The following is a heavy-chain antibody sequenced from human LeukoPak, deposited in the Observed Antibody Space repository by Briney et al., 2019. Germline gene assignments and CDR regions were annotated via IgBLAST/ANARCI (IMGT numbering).Heavy chain of an antibody. CDR3: AKDTPTTGYHLDS. CDR1: GFTLRGYG. Sequence: GGSLRLSCAASGFTLRGYGMHWVRQVPGKGLEWVAFIRYDGSDKSYADSVKGRFTISRDNSENTLYLQINSLRVEDTAVYYCAKDTPTTGYHLDSWGQGTLVTVSS. D-gene: IGHD1-1*01. V-gene: IGHV3-30*02. J-gene: IGHJ4*02. CDR2: IRYDGSDK.